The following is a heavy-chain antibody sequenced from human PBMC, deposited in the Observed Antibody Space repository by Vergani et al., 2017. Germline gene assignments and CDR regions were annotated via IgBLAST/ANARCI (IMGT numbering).Heavy chain of an antibody. CDR2: ISRSSDYI. V-gene: IGHV3-21*04. J-gene: IGHJ6*03. D-gene: IGHD4-17*01. Sequence: EVQLVESGGGLVKPGESLRLACAASGFTFSSYSMNWVRQTPGKGLEWVASISRSSDYISYADSVKGRFTISRDNAEISLYLQMNSLRAEDTAVYYCAKTFYGDLLPRYMDVWGKGTTVTVSS. CDR3: AKTFYGDLLPRYMDV. CDR1: GFTFSSYS.